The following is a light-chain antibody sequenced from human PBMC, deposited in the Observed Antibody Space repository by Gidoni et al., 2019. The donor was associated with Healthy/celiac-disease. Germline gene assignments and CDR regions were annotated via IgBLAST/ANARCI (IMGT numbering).Light chain of an antibody. CDR2: AAS. CDR3: LQDYNYPRT. CDR1: QGIRND. Sequence: AIQMTQSPSSLSASVGDRVTITCRASQGIRNDLGWYQQKPEKSPKLLIYAASSLQSGVPSRFNGSGSGTDFTLTNSSLQPEDFATYYCLQDYNYPRTFGQWTKVEIK. J-gene: IGKJ1*01. V-gene: IGKV1-6*01.